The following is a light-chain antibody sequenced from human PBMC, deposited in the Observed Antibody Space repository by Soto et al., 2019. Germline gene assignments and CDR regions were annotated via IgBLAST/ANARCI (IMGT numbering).Light chain of an antibody. CDR2: GAS. Sequence: ELVLTQSPGTLSLSPGERATLSCKASQSVSSNFLAWYQRKPGQAPRHLIYGASYRATDIPSRFSGSGSGTDVTLTVARLEPGDFEEYYCQQYGTSHPTFGQGTKVQS. CDR3: QQYGTSHPT. V-gene: IGKV3-20*01. CDR1: QSVSSNF. J-gene: IGKJ1*01.